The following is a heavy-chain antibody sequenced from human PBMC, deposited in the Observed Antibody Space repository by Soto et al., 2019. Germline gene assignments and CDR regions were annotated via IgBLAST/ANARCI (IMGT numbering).Heavy chain of an antibody. J-gene: IGHJ6*02. CDR1: GFTFSSYA. CDR3: AKDLSRDDSNYDYYYYGMDV. V-gene: IGHV3-23*01. Sequence: GGSLRLSCAASGFTFSSYAMSWVRQAPGKGLEWVSAISGSGGSTYYADSVKGRFTISRDNSKNTLCLQMNSLRAEDTAVYYCAKDLSRDDSNYDYYYYGMDVWGQGTTVTVSS. D-gene: IGHD4-4*01. CDR2: ISGSGGST.